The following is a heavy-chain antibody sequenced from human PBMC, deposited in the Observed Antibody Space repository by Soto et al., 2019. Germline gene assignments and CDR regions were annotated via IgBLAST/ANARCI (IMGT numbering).Heavy chain of an antibody. V-gene: IGHV3-48*01. CDR3: AREPRAARPVSAVDY. J-gene: IGHJ4*02. CDR1: GFTFSSYS. CDR2: ISSSSSTI. D-gene: IGHD6-6*01. Sequence: GGSLRLSCAASGFTFSSYSMNWVRQAPGKGLEWVSYISSSSSTIYYADSVKGRFTISRDNAKNSLYLQMNSLRAEDTAVYYCAREPRAARPVSAVDYWGQGTLVTVSS.